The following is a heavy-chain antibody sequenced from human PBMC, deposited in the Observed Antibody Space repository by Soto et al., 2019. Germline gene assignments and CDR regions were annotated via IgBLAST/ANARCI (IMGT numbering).Heavy chain of an antibody. D-gene: IGHD3-9*01. Sequence: QVQLQQWGAGLLKPSQTLSLTCAVSGGSISSCGYCWIWIRHAQGKGLEWIGYIYHSGSTYYNPSLETPVTLSADRSKNESALNTSSVYAADRYVYYCSRKGRYPSAFDIWGQGTMVTVSS. V-gene: IGHV4-30-2*01. CDR3: SRKGRYPSAFDI. J-gene: IGHJ3*02. CDR1: GGSISSCGYC. CDR2: IYHSGST.